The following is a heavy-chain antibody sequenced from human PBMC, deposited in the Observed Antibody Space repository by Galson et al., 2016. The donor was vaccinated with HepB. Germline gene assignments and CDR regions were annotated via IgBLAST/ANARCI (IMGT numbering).Heavy chain of an antibody. CDR3: ARGAWYGSTETGY. CDR2: IHYDGIAT. V-gene: IGHV3-33*08. J-gene: IGHJ4*02. Sequence: SLRLSSAASGLSFSSHDMHWVRQVPVKGLEWVAVIHYDGIATFYADSVKGRFTISRDTSTNTLYLQMNSLTAGDTAVYYCARGAWYGSTETGYWGQGTLVTVSS. D-gene: IGHD3-10*01. CDR1: GLSFSSHD.